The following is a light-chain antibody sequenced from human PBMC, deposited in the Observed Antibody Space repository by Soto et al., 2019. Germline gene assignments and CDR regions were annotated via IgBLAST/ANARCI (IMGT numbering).Light chain of an antibody. V-gene: IGKV3-20*01. J-gene: IGKJ4*01. CDR3: QQYGTSPAT. CDR2: AAA. CDR1: QGVRYNY. Sequence: EILLTQSPGTLSLSPSETATLSCRASQGVRYNYLAWYQQRPGQPPRLLIYAAASRASGIPDRFSGSVSGTDFTLTIRSLEPEDFAVYFCQQYGTSPATFGGGTKVEI.